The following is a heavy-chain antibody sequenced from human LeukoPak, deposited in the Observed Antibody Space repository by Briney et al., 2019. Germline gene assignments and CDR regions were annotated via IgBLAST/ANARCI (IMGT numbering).Heavy chain of an antibody. D-gene: IGHD1-26*01. CDR1: SGFISSYY. V-gene: IGHV4-30-4*08. Sequence: SETLSLTCSVSSGFISSYYWSWIRQPPGKGLEWIGYIYYSGSTYYNPSLKSRVTISVDTSKNQFSLKLSSVTAADTAVYYCARSLGDSGSLVSFDYWGQGTLVTVSS. CDR3: ARSLGDSGSLVSFDY. CDR2: IYYSGST. J-gene: IGHJ4*02.